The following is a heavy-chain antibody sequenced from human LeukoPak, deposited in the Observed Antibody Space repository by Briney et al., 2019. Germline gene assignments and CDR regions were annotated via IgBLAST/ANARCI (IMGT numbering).Heavy chain of an antibody. Sequence: PGGSLRLSCAASGFTFSSYAMSWVRQAPGKGLEWVSAISGSGGSTYYPGSVKGRFIITRENAKNSLYLQMNSLRVEDTAVYYCARDRHGMAVWGQGTTVVVSS. CDR3: ARDRHGMAV. V-gene: IGHV3-23*01. CDR2: ISGSGGST. J-gene: IGHJ6*02. CDR1: GFTFSSYA.